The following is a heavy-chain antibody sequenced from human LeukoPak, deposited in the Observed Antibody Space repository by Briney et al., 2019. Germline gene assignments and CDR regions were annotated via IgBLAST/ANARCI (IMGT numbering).Heavy chain of an antibody. J-gene: IGHJ4*02. CDR2: ISSSGSTI. Sequence: PGGSLRLSYATSGLTFTDHYMSWIRQAPGKGLEWVSYISSSGSTIYYADSVKGRFTISRDNAKNSLYLQMNSLRAEDTAVYYCARDGVAGIDYWGQGTLVTVSS. V-gene: IGHV3-11*01. D-gene: IGHD6-19*01. CDR3: ARDGVAGIDY. CDR1: GLTFTDHY.